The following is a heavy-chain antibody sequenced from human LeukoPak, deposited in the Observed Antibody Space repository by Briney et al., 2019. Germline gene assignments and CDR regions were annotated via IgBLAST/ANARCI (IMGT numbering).Heavy chain of an antibody. CDR1: GGSISSYY. CDR2: IYTSGGT. D-gene: IGHD2-2*02. J-gene: IGHJ3*02. V-gene: IGHV4-4*07. CDR3: ARDYNRYCSSTSCYSDAFDI. Sequence: SETLSLTCTVSGGSISSYYWSWIRQPAGKGLEWIGRIYTSGGTNYNPSLKSRVTMSVDTSKNQFSLKLSSVTAADTAVYYCARDYNRYCSSTSCYSDAFDIWGQGTMVTVSS.